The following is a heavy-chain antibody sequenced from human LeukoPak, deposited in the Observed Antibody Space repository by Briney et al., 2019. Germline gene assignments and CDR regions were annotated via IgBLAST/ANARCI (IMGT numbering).Heavy chain of an antibody. J-gene: IGHJ4*02. Sequence: GGSLRLSCAASGFTFSSYAMSWVRQAPGKGLEWVSAISGSGGSTYYADSVKGRFTISRDDSKNTLYLQMKNLRAKDTAVYYCAKDGAWLRFDDWGQGILVTVSS. CDR3: AKDGAWLRFDD. V-gene: IGHV3-23*01. CDR2: ISGSGGST. CDR1: GFTFSSYA. D-gene: IGHD5-12*01.